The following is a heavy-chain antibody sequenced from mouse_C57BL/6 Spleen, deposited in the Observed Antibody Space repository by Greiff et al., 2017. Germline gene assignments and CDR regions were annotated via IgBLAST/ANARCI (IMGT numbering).Heavy chain of an antibody. CDR2: IDPSDSET. V-gene: IGHV1-52*01. Sequence: QVQLQQPGAELVRPGSSVKLSCKASGYTFTSYWMHWVKQRPIQGLEWIGNIDPSDSETHYNQKFKDKATLTVDKSSSTAYMQLSSLTSEDSAVYYCARYLTTVVAGKAMDYWGQGTSVTVSS. CDR3: ARYLTTVVAGKAMDY. CDR1: GYTFTSYW. D-gene: IGHD1-1*01. J-gene: IGHJ4*01.